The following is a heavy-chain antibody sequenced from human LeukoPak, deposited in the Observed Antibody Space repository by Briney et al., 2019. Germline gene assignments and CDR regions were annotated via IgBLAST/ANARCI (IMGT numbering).Heavy chain of an antibody. CDR3: ARERVDRGEDAFDI. J-gene: IGHJ3*02. CDR2: IYYSGST. D-gene: IGHD3-22*01. CDR1: GGSISSYY. Sequence: SETLSLTCTVSGGSISSYYWSWIRQPPGKGLEWIGYIYYSGSTNYNPSLKSRVTISVDTSKNQFSLKLSSVTAADTAVYYCARERVDRGEDAFDIWGQGTMVTVSS. V-gene: IGHV4-59*01.